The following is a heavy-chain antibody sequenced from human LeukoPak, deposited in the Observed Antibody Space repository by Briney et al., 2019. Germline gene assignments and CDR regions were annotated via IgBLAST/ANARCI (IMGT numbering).Heavy chain of an antibody. Sequence: SETLSLTCAVSGGSISSSNWWTWVRQPPGEGLEWIGEIYHGGSTNYNPSLKSRATISVDKSKNQFSLRLSSVTAADSAVYFCARGGSAPYALDIWGQGTMVTVSS. J-gene: IGHJ3*02. D-gene: IGHD3-16*01. CDR1: GGSISSSNW. V-gene: IGHV4-4*02. CDR2: IYHGGST. CDR3: ARGGSAPYALDI.